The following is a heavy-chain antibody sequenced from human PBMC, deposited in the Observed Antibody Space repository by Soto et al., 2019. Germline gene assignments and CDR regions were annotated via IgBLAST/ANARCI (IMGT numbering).Heavy chain of an antibody. Sequence: QVQLQESGPGLVKPSETLSLTCTVSGGSISSYYWSWIRQPPGKGLEWIGYIYYSGSTNYNPSPKSRVTISVDTSKNQFSLKLSSVTAADTAVYYCARRSYTLAVDAFDIWGQGTMVTVSS. D-gene: IGHD3-16*01. J-gene: IGHJ3*02. CDR2: IYYSGST. CDR3: ARRSYTLAVDAFDI. V-gene: IGHV4-59*08. CDR1: GGSISSYY.